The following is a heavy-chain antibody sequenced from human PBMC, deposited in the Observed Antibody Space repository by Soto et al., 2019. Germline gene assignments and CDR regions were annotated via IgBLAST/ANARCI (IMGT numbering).Heavy chain of an antibody. CDR3: ARDGGYSNYYYYYGMDV. CDR2: IYYSGST. V-gene: IGHV4-30-4*01. Sequence: TSETLSLTCTVSGGSISSGDYYWSWIRQPPGKGLEWIGYIYYSGSTYYNPSLKSRVTISVDTSKNQFSLKLSSVTAADTAVYYCARDGGYSNYYYYYGMDVWGHGTTVTVSS. J-gene: IGHJ6*02. CDR1: GGSISSGDYY. D-gene: IGHD4-4*01.